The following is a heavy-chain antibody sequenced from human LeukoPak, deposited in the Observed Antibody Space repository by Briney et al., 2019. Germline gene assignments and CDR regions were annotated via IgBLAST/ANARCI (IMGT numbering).Heavy chain of an antibody. Sequence: ASVKVSCKASGYTFTSYDINGVRQATGQRLEWMGWMNPNSGNTGYAQKFQGRVTMTRNTSISTAYMELSSLRSEDTAVYYCAARFGNSWYGGVFDYWGQGTLVTVSS. CDR3: AARFGNSWYGGVFDY. V-gene: IGHV1-8*01. CDR1: GYTFTSYD. D-gene: IGHD6-13*01. CDR2: MNPNSGNT. J-gene: IGHJ4*02.